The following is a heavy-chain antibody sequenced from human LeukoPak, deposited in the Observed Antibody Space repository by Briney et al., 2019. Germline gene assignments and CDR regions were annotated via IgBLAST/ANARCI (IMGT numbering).Heavy chain of an antibody. V-gene: IGHV3-33*01. J-gene: IGHJ4*02. CDR3: ARDPGGSGYSFDS. Sequence: GRSQRLSCAASGFTFSSSGMHWVRQAPGKGLEWVALIWYDGSNKYYADSVKGRFTISRDNSKNTLYLQMNSLRAEDTAIYYCARDPGGSGYSFDSWGQETLLSVSS. CDR2: IWYDGSNK. CDR1: GFTFSSSG. D-gene: IGHD6-19*01.